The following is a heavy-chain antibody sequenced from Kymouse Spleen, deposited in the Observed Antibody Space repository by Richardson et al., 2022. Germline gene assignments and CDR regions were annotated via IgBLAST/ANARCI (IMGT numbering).Heavy chain of an antibody. CDR2: IYYSGST. Sequence: QLQLQESGPGLVKPSETLSLTCTVSGGSISSSSYYWGWIRQPPGKGLEWIGSIYYSGSTYYNPSLKSRVTISVDTSKNQFSLKLSSVTAADTAVYYCAVPTGIVGATLDYWGQGTLVTVSS. CDR1: GGSISSSSYY. V-gene: IGHV4-39*01. D-gene: IGHD1-26*01. J-gene: IGHJ4*02. CDR3: AVPTGIVGATLDY.